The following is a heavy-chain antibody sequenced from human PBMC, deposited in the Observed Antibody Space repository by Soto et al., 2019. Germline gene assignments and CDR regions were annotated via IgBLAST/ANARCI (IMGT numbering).Heavy chain of an antibody. D-gene: IGHD5-12*01. J-gene: IGHJ3*01. CDR3: ARDRGYR. CDR2: IYSGGST. Sequence: QLVESGGGLVQPGGSLRLSCAASGFSVSNNYMKWVRQAPGKGLEWVSLIYSGGSTYYADSVKGRFTISRDNSKNTLFLQMNSLRVEDTAAYYCARDRGYRWCQGTMVTVSS. CDR1: GFSVSNNY. V-gene: IGHV3-66*01.